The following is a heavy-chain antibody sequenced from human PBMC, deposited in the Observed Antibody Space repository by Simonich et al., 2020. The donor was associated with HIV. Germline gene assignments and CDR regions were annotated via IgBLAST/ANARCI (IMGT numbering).Heavy chain of an antibody. Sequence: EVQLVESGGGLVQPGGSLRLSCAASGFTFSSYWMTWVRQAPGKGRGWVAKKKQNGREKFYVDSVKGRFTISRDNAKNSLSLQMNSLRVEDTAVYYCARGWDGSSSSLDDYWGQGTLVTVSS. D-gene: IGHD6-6*01. CDR1: GFTFSSYW. J-gene: IGHJ4*02. V-gene: IGHV3-7*01. CDR3: ARGWDGSSSSLDDY. CDR2: KKQNGREK.